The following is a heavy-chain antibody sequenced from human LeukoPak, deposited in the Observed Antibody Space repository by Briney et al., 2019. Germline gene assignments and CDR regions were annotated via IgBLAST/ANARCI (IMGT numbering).Heavy chain of an antibody. CDR2: ISGSGGST. Sequence: PGESLRLSCAASGCTFSSYAMSWVRQAPGKGLEWVSAISGSGGSTYYADSVKGRFTISRDNSKNTLYLQMNSLRAEDTAVYYCAKDSYQDTAMWFFDYWGQGTLVTVSS. CDR1: GCTFSSYA. V-gene: IGHV3-23*01. D-gene: IGHD5-18*01. CDR3: AKDSYQDTAMWFFDY. J-gene: IGHJ4*02.